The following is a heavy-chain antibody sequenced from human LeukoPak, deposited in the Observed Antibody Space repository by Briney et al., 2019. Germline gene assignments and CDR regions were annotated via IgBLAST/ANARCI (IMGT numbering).Heavy chain of an antibody. CDR1: GFTVSSNY. CDR3: ARDGRAAAQDY. V-gene: IGHV3-53*01. D-gene: IGHD6-13*01. CDR2: IYSGGST. Sequence: GGSLRLSCAASGFTVSSNYMSWVRQAPGKGLEWVSVIYSGGSTYYADSVKGRFIISRDDAKNSLYLQINSLRAEDTAVYYCARDGRAAAQDYWGQGTLVTVSS. J-gene: IGHJ4*02.